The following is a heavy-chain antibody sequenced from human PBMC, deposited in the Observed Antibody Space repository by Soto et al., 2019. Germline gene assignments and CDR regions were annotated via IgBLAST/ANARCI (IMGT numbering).Heavy chain of an antibody. Sequence: EVQLLESGGGLVQPGGSLRLSCAASGITFSNFALNWVRQAPGKGLEWVSGIGGSGISTYYADSVKGRFTISRDNSKSTLYRHMTSLRADDTAIYYCAKEAGGGIGMVTSYFDYWGQGTLVTVSS. J-gene: IGHJ4*02. CDR3: AKEAGGGIGMVTSYFDY. CDR1: GITFSNFA. V-gene: IGHV3-23*01. D-gene: IGHD5-18*01. CDR2: IGGSGIST.